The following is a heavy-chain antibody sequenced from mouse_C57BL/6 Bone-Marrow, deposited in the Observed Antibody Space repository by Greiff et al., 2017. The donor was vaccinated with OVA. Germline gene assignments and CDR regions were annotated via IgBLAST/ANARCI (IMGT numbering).Heavy chain of an antibody. J-gene: IGHJ1*03. CDR3: AREATVVAPYWYFDV. Sequence: QVQLKQSGPGLVQPSQSLSITCTVSGFSLTSYGVHWVRQSPGKGLEWLGVIWSGGSTDYNAAFISRLSISKDNSKSQVFFKMNSLQADDTAIYYCAREATVVAPYWYFDVWGTGTTVTVSS. CDR1: GFSLTSYG. CDR2: IWSGGST. D-gene: IGHD1-1*01. V-gene: IGHV2-2*01.